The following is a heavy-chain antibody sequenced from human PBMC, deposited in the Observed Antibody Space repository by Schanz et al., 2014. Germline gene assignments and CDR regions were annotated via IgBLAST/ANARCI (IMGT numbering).Heavy chain of an antibody. CDR1: GYTFTTYY. J-gene: IGHJ5*02. D-gene: IGHD5-12*01. CDR2: INPSGGST. Sequence: QVQLVQSGAEVKKPGASMKVSCKASGYTFTTYYMLWVRQAPGQGLEWMGIINPSGGSTRYGQKFQGRITVTTDTSTSTVYLELSSLRSDDTAVYYCARGPLGTSPWGQGTLVTVSS. CDR3: ARGPLGTSP. V-gene: IGHV1-46*01.